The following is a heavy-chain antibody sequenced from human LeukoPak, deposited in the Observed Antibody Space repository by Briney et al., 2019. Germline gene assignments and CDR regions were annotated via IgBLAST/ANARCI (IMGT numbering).Heavy chain of an antibody. CDR2: IYSGGST. Sequence: PGGSLRLSCAASGFTFSSYAMSWVRQAPGKGLEWVSVIYSGGSTYYADSVKGRFTISRDNSKNTLYLQMNSLRAEDTAVYYCARVQQAVSEALDAFDIWGQGTMVTVSS. CDR3: ARVQQAVSEALDAFDI. CDR1: GFTFSSYA. V-gene: IGHV3-66*01. J-gene: IGHJ3*02. D-gene: IGHD6-19*01.